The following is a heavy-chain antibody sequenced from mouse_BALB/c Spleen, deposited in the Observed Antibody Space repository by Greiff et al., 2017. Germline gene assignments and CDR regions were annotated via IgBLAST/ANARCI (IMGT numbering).Heavy chain of an antibody. Sequence: EVQLQQSGAELVRPGALVKLSCKASGFNITDYYMHWVKQRPEQGLEWIGWIDPENGNTIYDPKFQGKASITADTSSNTAYLQLSSLTSEDTAVYYCARTLLRPYAMDYWGQGTSVTVSS. J-gene: IGHJ4*01. D-gene: IGHD1-2*01. CDR3: ARTLLRPYAMDY. CDR1: GFNITDYY. CDR2: IDPENGNT. V-gene: IGHV14-1*02.